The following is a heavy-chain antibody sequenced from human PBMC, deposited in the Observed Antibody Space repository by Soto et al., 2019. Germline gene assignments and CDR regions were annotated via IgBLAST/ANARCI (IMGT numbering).Heavy chain of an antibody. J-gene: IGHJ3*02. D-gene: IGHD3-3*01. CDR3: ARGSHYDEAAFDI. CDR2: IIPIFGTA. Sequence: SVKVSCKASGGTFSSYAISWVRQAPGQGLEWMGGIIPIFGTANYAQKFQGRVTMTRNTSISTAYMELSSLRSEDTAVYYCARGSHYDEAAFDIWGQGTMVTVSS. CDR1: GGTFSSYA. V-gene: IGHV1-69*05.